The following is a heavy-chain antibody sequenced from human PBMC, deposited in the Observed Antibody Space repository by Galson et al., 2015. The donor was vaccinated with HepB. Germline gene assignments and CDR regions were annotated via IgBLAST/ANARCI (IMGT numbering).Heavy chain of an antibody. CDR1: GYTFINYA. CDR3: ARDLYYDSSGYSPIDY. Sequence: SVKVSCKASGYTFINYAISWVRQAPGRGLEWMGWINTYHGNTNYAQILQGRVTMTTDTPTNTAYMELRSLRSDDTAVYYCARDLYYDSSGYSPIDYWGQGTLVTVSS. J-gene: IGHJ4*02. V-gene: IGHV1-18*01. D-gene: IGHD3-22*01. CDR2: INTYHGNT.